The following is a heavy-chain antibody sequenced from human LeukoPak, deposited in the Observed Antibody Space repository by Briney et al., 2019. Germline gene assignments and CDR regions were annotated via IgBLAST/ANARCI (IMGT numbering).Heavy chain of an antibody. D-gene: IGHD4-17*01. CDR2: ISSSGSTI. Sequence: PGGSLRLSCAASGFTFSDYYMSWIRQAPGKGLEWVSYISSSGSTIYYADSVKGRFTISRDNAKNSLYLQMNSLRAEDTAVYYCARATYVTSRHGDYARYYYYYYMDVWGKGTTVTVSS. J-gene: IGHJ6*03. CDR3: ARATYVTSRHGDYARYYYYYYMDV. V-gene: IGHV3-11*01. CDR1: GFTFSDYY.